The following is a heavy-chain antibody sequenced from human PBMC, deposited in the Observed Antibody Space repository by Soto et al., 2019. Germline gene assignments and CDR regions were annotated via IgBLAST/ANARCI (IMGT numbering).Heavy chain of an antibody. CDR2: IIPIYGTA. CDR3: ASATVVSPVPYGMDV. CDR1: GGTFSSYA. V-gene: IGHV1-69*06. Sequence: QVQLVQSGAEVKKPGSSVKVSCKASGGTFSSYAFSWVRQAPGQGLEWMGGIIPIYGTATYARKFQGRVTITADKSTNTAYMDLSSRRSEDTAVYYCASATVVSPVPYGMDVWGQGTTVTVSS. J-gene: IGHJ6*02. D-gene: IGHD4-17*01.